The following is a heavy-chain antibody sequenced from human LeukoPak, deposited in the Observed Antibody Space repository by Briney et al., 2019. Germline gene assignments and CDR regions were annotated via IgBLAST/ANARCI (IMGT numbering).Heavy chain of an antibody. CDR1: GCTFSSYA. CDR3: AKYHSSGPGYFDY. J-gene: IGHJ4*02. Sequence: PGGSLRLSCAASGCTFSSYAISWVRQAPGKGLEWMAAISGSGGSTYYADSVKGRFTISRDTSKNTLYLQMSSLRAEDTAVYYCAKYHSSGPGYFDYWGQGTLVTVSS. V-gene: IGHV3-23*01. CDR2: ISGSGGST. D-gene: IGHD3-22*01.